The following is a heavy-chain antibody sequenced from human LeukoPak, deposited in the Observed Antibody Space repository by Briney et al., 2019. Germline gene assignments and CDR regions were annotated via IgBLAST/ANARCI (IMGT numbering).Heavy chain of an antibody. D-gene: IGHD3-22*01. CDR3: ASGLGYYDSSGYPSAFDI. Sequence: GGSLRLSCAASGFTFSSYWMHWVRQAPGKGLVWVSRINSDGSSTSYADSVKGRFTISRDNAKNTLYLQMNSLRAEDTSVYYCASGLGYYDSSGYPSAFDIWGQGTMVTVSS. V-gene: IGHV3-74*01. CDR1: GFTFSSYW. CDR2: INSDGSST. J-gene: IGHJ3*02.